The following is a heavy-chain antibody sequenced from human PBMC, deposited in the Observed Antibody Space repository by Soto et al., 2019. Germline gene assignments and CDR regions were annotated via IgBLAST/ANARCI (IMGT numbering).Heavy chain of an antibody. CDR2: ISGRGGST. J-gene: IGHJ6*02. D-gene: IGHD2-8*02. CDR3: AKGGSGPLPYYYYGMDV. V-gene: IGHV3-23*01. Sequence: EVQLLESGGGLVQPGGSLRLSCAASGFTFSSYAMSWVRQAPGKGLEWVSAISGRGGSTYYADSVKGRFTISRDNSKNTLYLQMNSLRAEDTAVYYCAKGGSGPLPYYYYGMDVWGQGTTVTVSS. CDR1: GFTFSSYA.